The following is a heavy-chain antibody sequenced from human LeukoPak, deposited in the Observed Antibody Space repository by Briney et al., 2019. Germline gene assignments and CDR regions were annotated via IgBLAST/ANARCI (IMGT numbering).Heavy chain of an antibody. D-gene: IGHD6-13*01. Sequence: PGGSLRLSCAASGFTFSSYAMSWVRQAPGKGLEWVAVISYDGSNKYYADSVKGRFTISRDNSKNTLYLQMNSLRAEDTAVYYCARDPLVFSSSPDYWGQGTLVTVSS. CDR3: ARDPLVFSSSPDY. J-gene: IGHJ4*02. CDR2: ISYDGSNK. CDR1: GFTFSSYA. V-gene: IGHV3-30-3*01.